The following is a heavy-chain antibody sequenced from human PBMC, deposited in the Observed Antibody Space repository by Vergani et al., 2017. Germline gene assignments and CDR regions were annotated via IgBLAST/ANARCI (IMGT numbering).Heavy chain of an antibody. J-gene: IGHJ1*01. CDR3: SRDYKPTSIGH. D-gene: IGHD3-3*01. Sequence: QVQLQESGPGLVKPSETLSLTCTVSGGSVSSGSYYWSWIRQPAGKGLEWIGYIYYSGSTNYNPSLKSRVTISVATSKNQFSLKLSSVTAADTAVYYCSRDYKPTSIGHWGQGTLVTVSS. CDR1: GGSVSSGSYY. V-gene: IGHV4-61*10. CDR2: IYYSGST.